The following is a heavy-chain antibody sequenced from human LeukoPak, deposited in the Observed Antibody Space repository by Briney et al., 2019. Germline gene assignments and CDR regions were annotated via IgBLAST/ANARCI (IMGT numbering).Heavy chain of an antibody. D-gene: IGHD2-15*01. CDR3: ARGYCSGGTSYDVDY. J-gene: IGHJ4*02. CDR2: IWYDGSNK. V-gene: IGHV3-33*01. Sequence: PGRCLRLSCAASGFTFSSYGMHWVRQAPGKGLEWVALIWYDGSNKYYADSVKGLFTISRDNSKNTLYLQMNSLRAEDTAVYYCARGYCSGGTSYDVDYWGQGTLV. CDR1: GFTFSSYG.